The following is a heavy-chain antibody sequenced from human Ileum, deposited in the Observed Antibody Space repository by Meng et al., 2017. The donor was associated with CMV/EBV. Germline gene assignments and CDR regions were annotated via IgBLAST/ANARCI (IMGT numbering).Heavy chain of an antibody. CDR3: ARDSPTAGFYYSGGYSRGYFDY. V-gene: IGHV4-39*07. D-gene: IGHD3-22*01. J-gene: IGHJ4*02. Sequence: GSLRLSCTVSGGSISSSSYYWGWIRQPPGKGLEWIGTIYYSGSTYYNPSLKSRLSMSVDTSRNQFSLRLSSVTAADTAVYYCARDSPTAGFYYSGGYSRGYFDYWGQGRLVTVSS. CDR2: IYYSGST. CDR1: GGSISSSSYY.